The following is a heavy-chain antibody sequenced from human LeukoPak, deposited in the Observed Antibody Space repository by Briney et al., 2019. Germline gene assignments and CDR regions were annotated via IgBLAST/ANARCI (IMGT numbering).Heavy chain of an antibody. V-gene: IGHV3-48*04. Sequence: GGSLRLSCAASGFTFSSYSMNWVRQAPGKGLEWVSYISSSSSTIYYADSVKGRFTISRDNAKNSLYLQMNSLRAEDTAVYYCARGSGWYTVGAFDIWGQGTMVTVSS. D-gene: IGHD6-19*01. CDR2: ISSSSSTI. CDR1: GFTFSSYS. CDR3: ARGSGWYTVGAFDI. J-gene: IGHJ3*02.